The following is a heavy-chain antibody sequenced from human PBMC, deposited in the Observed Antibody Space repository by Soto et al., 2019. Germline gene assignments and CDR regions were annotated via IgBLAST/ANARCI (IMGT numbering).Heavy chain of an antibody. J-gene: IGHJ4*02. D-gene: IGHD2-21*02. CDR2: IDLDLGDT. CDR1: GHTFTGHY. V-gene: IGHV1-2*02. CDR3: ALEPTGTAGFDY. Sequence: QVQMVQSGAEVKKPGASVKVSCKASGHTFTGHYMHWVRQAPGQGLEWMGVIDLDLGDTKYAQNFQGRVTSTSDTSITTAYMELRGLRSDDTAVYYCALEPTGTAGFDYWGQGPLVTVSS.